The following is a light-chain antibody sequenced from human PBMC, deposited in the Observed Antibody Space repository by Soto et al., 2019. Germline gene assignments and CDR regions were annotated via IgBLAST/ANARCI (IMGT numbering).Light chain of an antibody. CDR1: QGISNS. J-gene: IGKJ4*01. CDR2: SAS. CDR3: QQGHSFPLT. V-gene: IGKV1-12*01. Sequence: DIQMTQSPSSVSASVGDRVTITCRASQGISNSLAWFQQKPGEAPRLLIYSASSLHSGIPSRFSGSGSGTEFTLTINRLQPEDFATYSCQQGHSFPLTFGGGTQVELK.